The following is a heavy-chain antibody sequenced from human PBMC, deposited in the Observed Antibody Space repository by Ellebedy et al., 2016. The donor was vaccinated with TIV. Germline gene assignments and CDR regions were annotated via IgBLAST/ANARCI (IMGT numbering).Heavy chain of an antibody. J-gene: IGHJ3*02. D-gene: IGHD4-17*01. Sequence: GGSLRLSCAASGFSFNSYWMSWVRQAPGKGLEWVANINQDGSQKYYVDSVKGRFTISRDNAKNSLFLQMISLRAEDTALYYCATDGSYGDYLSPAHAFEIWGQGTMVAVSS. V-gene: IGHV3-7*01. CDR1: GFSFNSYW. CDR2: INQDGSQK. CDR3: ATDGSYGDYLSPAHAFEI.